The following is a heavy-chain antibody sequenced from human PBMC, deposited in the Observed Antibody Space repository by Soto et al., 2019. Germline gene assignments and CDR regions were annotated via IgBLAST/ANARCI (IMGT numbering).Heavy chain of an antibody. V-gene: IGHV3-30*03. CDR2: ISYDGNNR. CDR3: AADSLTAYFFDY. D-gene: IGHD3-16*01. Sequence: GGSLRLSCAASGFTFSDYAMHWVRQAPGKGLEWVAVISYDGNNRYYADSVKGRFTISRDNSKNTVYLQMNSLRGEDTAMYYCAADSLTAYFFDYWGQGTLVTVSS. CDR1: GFTFSDYA. J-gene: IGHJ4*02.